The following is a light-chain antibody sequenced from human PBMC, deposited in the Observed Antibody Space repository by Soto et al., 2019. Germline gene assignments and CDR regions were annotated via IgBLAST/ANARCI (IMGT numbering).Light chain of an antibody. Sequence: EIVMTHSPATLSVSPCERATLSFSASQSVSSNLAWYLQKPGQAPRLLIYGASTRATGIPARFSGSGSGTEFTLTISSLQSEDFATYYCQQYNNWPPTWTFGQGTKVDIK. CDR2: GAS. CDR3: QQYNNWPPTWT. CDR1: QSVSSN. V-gene: IGKV3-15*01. J-gene: IGKJ1*01.